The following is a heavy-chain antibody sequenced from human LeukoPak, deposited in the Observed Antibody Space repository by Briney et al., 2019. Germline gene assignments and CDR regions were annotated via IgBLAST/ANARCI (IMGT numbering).Heavy chain of an antibody. CDR1: GGSFSGYY. CDR2: INHSGST. Sequence: SETLSLTCAVYGGSFSGYYWSWTRQPPGKGLEWIGEINHSGSTNYNPSLKSRVTISVDTSKNQFSLKLSSVTAADTAVYYCARGALVYYDILTGSGRNWFDPWGQGTLVTVSS. V-gene: IGHV4-34*01. CDR3: ARGALVYYDILTGSGRNWFDP. J-gene: IGHJ5*02. D-gene: IGHD3-9*01.